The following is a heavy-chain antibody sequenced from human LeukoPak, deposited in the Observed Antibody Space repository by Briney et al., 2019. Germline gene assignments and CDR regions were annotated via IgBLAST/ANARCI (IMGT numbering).Heavy chain of an antibody. CDR2: IWYDGSNK. Sequence: PGRSLRLSCAASGLTFSSYGMHWVRQAPGKGLEWEAVIWYDGSNKYYADSVKGRFTISRDNSKNTLYLQMNSLRAEDTAVYYCARMTRHYYGSGSYPDYWGQGTLVTVSS. V-gene: IGHV3-33*01. D-gene: IGHD3-10*01. CDR1: GLTFSSYG. J-gene: IGHJ4*02. CDR3: ARMTRHYYGSGSYPDY.